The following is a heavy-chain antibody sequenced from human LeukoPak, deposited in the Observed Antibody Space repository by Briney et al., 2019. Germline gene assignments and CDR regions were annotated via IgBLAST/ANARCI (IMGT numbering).Heavy chain of an antibody. CDR2: IYCSGST. J-gene: IGHJ4*02. D-gene: IGHD1-26*01. V-gene: IGHV4-30-4*01. CDR3: ARQGGWAARRGIDYYFDY. Sequence: PSETLSLTCTVSGGSISSGDYYWSWIRQPPGKGLEWIGYIYCSGSTYYNPSLKSRVTISVDTSKNQFSLKLSSVTAADTAVYYCARQGGWAARRGIDYYFDYWGQGTLVTVSS. CDR1: GGSISSGDYY.